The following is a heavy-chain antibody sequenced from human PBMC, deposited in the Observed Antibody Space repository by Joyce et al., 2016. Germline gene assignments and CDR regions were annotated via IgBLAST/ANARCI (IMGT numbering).Heavy chain of an antibody. Sequence: QVQLRESGPGLVKPSETLSLTCTVSGGSIGSYSWSWIRQPPGEGLEWIGYIYYTGNTNYNPSLKSRVTISVDTSKNQFSLKLRSVTAADTAVYYCARDAGSDYGDYSFDYWGQGTLVTVSS. J-gene: IGHJ4*02. CDR2: IYYTGNT. CDR3: ARDAGSDYGDYSFDY. V-gene: IGHV4-59*01. CDR1: GGSIGSYS. D-gene: IGHD4-17*01.